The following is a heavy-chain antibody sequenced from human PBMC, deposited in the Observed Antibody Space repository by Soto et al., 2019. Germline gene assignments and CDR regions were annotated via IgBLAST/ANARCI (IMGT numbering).Heavy chain of an antibody. Sequence: EVQLLESGGGLVQPGGPLRLSCAASGFPFSSIAMSWFRRAPGKGRDWVSLIGESGTPTYYADSVKGRFTISRDNSGNTLFLEMYSLRAEDTAVYYCARYIPGVRYYGMDVWGQGTTVTVSS. CDR2: IGESGTPT. V-gene: IGHV3-23*01. CDR1: GFPFSSIA. CDR3: ARYIPGVRYYGMDV. D-gene: IGHD2-2*01. J-gene: IGHJ6*02.